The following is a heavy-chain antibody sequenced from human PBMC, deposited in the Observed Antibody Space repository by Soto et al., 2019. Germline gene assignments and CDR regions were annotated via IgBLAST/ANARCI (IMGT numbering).Heavy chain of an antibody. D-gene: IGHD4-17*01. CDR2: IIPIFGTA. J-gene: IGHJ4*02. CDR3: ARHVYSDYPILY. V-gene: IGHV1-69*13. Sequence: SVKVSCKASGYTFSSYAIHWVRQAPGQGLEWMGWIIPIFGTANYAQKFQGRVTITADESTSTAYMELSSLRSEDTAVYYCARHVYSDYPILYWGQGTLVTVSS. CDR1: GYTFSSYA.